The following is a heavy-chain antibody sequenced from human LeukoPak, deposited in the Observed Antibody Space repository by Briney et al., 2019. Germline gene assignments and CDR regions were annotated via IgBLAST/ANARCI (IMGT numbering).Heavy chain of an antibody. Sequence: PGGSLRLSCAASGFTFSSYAMHWVRQAPGKGLECVAVISYDGSNKYYADSVKGRFTISRDNSKNTLYLQMNSLRAEDTAVYYCARDPVVAATPSHFDYWGQGTLVTVSS. CDR2: ISYDGSNK. V-gene: IGHV3-30*04. D-gene: IGHD2-15*01. CDR3: ARDPVVAATPSHFDY. J-gene: IGHJ4*02. CDR1: GFTFSSYA.